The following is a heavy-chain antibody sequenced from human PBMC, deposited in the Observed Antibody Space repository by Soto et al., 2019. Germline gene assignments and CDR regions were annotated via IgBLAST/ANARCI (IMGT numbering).Heavy chain of an antibody. Sequence: GGSLRLSCAASGFTFSDYYMSWIRQAPGKGLEWVSYISSSGSTIYYADSVKGRFTISRDNAKNSLYLQMNSLRAEDTAVYYCARTPKYYYDSSGPGYWGQGTLVTVSS. D-gene: IGHD3-22*01. CDR3: ARTPKYYYDSSGPGY. CDR1: GFTFSDYY. J-gene: IGHJ4*02. CDR2: ISSSGSTI. V-gene: IGHV3-11*01.